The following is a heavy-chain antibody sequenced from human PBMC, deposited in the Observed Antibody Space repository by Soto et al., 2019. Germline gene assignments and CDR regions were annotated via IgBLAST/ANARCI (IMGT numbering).Heavy chain of an antibody. D-gene: IGHD2-15*01. Sequence: SETLSITCSVSGDSISTVDYFWAWIRQPPGQALEYIGYIYKSATTYYNPSFESRVAISLDTSKSQFSLNVTSVTAADTAVYFCARGRYCLTGRCFPNWFDSWGQGTLVTVSS. CDR3: ARGRYCLTGRCFPNWFDS. J-gene: IGHJ5*01. V-gene: IGHV4-30-4*01. CDR1: GDSISTVDYF. CDR2: IYKSATT.